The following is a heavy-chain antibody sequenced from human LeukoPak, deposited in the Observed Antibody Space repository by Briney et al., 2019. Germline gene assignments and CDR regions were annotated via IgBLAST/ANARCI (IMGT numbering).Heavy chain of an antibody. J-gene: IGHJ4*02. CDR2: ISGSGGST. Sequence: QAGGSLRLSCAASGFTFSSYSMNWVRQAPGKGLEWVSAISGSGGSTYYADSVKGRFTISRDNSKNTLYLQMNSLRAEDTAVYYCANMAHDYGGKHDYWGQGTLVTVSS. CDR3: ANMAHDYGGKHDY. D-gene: IGHD4-23*01. V-gene: IGHV3-23*01. CDR1: GFTFSSYS.